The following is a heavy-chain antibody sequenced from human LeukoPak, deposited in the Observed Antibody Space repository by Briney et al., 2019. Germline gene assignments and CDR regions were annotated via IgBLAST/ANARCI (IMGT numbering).Heavy chain of an antibody. CDR3: AKASAMIVVVSKYFDY. CDR1: GFTFSSYA. J-gene: IGHJ4*02. D-gene: IGHD3-22*01. CDR2: ISGSGGST. V-gene: IGHV3-23*01. Sequence: GGSLRLSCAASGFTFSSYAMSWVRQAPGKGLEWVSAISGSGGSTYYADSVKGRFTISRDNSKNTLYLQMNSLRAEDTAVYYCAKASAMIVVVSKYFDYWGQGTLVTVSS.